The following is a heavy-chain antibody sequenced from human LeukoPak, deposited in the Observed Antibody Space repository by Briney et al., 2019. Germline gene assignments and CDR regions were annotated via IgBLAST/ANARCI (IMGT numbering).Heavy chain of an antibody. CDR3: ARHQGETTVVTPGNAFDI. D-gene: IGHD4-23*01. CDR1: GGSISSYY. J-gene: IGHJ3*02. V-gene: IGHV4-59*08. CDR2: INYSGST. Sequence: SETLSLTCTVSGGSISSYYWSWIRQPPGKGLEWIGYINYSGSTNYNPSLKSRVTISVDTSKNQFSLKLSSMTAADTAVYYCARHQGETTVVTPGNAFDIWGQGTMVTVSS.